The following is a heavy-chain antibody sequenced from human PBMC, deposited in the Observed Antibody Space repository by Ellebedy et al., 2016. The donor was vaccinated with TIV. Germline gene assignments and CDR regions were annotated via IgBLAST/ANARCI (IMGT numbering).Heavy chain of an antibody. Sequence: AASVKVSCKASGYTFTSYGISWVRQAPGQGLEWMGWISTYNGNTNYAQKLQGRVTMTTDTSTSTAYMELRSLRSEDTAVYYCAACGYDFIYGMDVWGQGTTVTVSS. CDR1: GYTFTSYG. J-gene: IGHJ6*02. CDR3: AACGYDFIYGMDV. CDR2: ISTYNGNT. V-gene: IGHV1-18*01. D-gene: IGHD5-12*01.